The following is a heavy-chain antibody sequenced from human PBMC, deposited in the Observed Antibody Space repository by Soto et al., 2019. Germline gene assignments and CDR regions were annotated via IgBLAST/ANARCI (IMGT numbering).Heavy chain of an antibody. CDR1: GFTFSSYA. CDR2: ISGSGGST. Sequence: GGSLRLSCAASGFTFSSYAMSWVRQAPGKGLEWVSAISGSGGSTYYADSVKGRFTISRDNSKNTLYLQMNSLRAEDTAVYYCAKPGYYGSGTTARHFDYWGHGTLVTVSS. V-gene: IGHV3-23*01. CDR3: AKPGYYGSGTTARHFDY. D-gene: IGHD3-10*01. J-gene: IGHJ4*01.